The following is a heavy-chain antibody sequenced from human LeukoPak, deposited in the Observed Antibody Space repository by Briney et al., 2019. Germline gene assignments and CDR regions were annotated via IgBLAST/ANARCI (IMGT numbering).Heavy chain of an antibody. CDR2: ISSSSSTI. Sequence: PGGSLRLSCAASGFTFSSYSMNWVRQAPGKGLEWVSYISSSSSTIYYADSVKGRFTISRDNAKNSLYLQMNSLRAEDTAVYYCARDRRLRFGVSPLGMDVWGQGTTVSVSS. V-gene: IGHV3-48*04. D-gene: IGHD3-10*01. CDR1: GFTFSSYS. CDR3: ARDRRLRFGVSPLGMDV. J-gene: IGHJ6*02.